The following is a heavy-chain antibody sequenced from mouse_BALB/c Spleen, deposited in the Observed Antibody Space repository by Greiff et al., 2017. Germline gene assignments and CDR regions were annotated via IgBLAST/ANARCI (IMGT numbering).Heavy chain of an antibody. CDR2: IRNKANGYTT. Sequence: EVKLMESGGGLVQPGGSLRLSCATSGFTFTDYYMSWVRQPPGKALEWLGFIRNKANGYTTEYSASVKGRFTISRDNSQSILYLQMNTLRAEDSATYYCARDRDYDWFAYWGQGTLVTVSA. D-gene: IGHD2-4*01. V-gene: IGHV7-3*02. CDR3: ARDRDYDWFAY. J-gene: IGHJ3*01. CDR1: GFTFTDYY.